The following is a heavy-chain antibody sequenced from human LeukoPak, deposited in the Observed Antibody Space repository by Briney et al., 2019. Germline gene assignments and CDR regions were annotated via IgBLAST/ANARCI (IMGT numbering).Heavy chain of an antibody. J-gene: IGHJ3*02. CDR1: GGSFSGYY. V-gene: IGHV4-34*01. CDR3: ARGPPTADIAVVVADLAGAFDI. CDR2: INHSGST. D-gene: IGHD2-15*01. Sequence: SETLSLTCAVYGGSFSGYYWSWIRQPPGKGLEWIGEINHSGSTNYNPSLKSRVTISVDTSKNQFSLKLSSVTAADTAVYYCARGPPTADIAVVVADLAGAFDIWGQGTMVTVSS.